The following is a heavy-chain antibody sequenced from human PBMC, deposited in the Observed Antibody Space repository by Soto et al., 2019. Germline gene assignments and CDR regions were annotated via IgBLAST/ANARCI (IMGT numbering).Heavy chain of an antibody. CDR2: ISSTNAP. V-gene: IGHV2-5*01. CDR1: RFSLSTSGVG. J-gene: IGHJ6*02. Sequence: SGPTLVNPTQTLTLTCTFSRFSLSTSGVGVGWIRQPPGKALERLALISSTNAPPFSPSLTCRLTITRATSKNHVALTMTNMDPVDTAPYSCAHMKSSGLYGMDVWGQGTTVTVSS. D-gene: IGHD3-10*01. CDR3: AHMKSSGLYGMDV.